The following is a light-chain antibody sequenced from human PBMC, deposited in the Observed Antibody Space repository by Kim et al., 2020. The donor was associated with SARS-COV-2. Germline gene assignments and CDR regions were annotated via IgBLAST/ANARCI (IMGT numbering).Light chain of an antibody. CDR1: SNDIGTYSY. J-gene: IGLJ1*01. V-gene: IGLV2-14*03. CDR3: SSYSSSVFYYV. Sequence: SITISCTGTSNDIGTYSYVSWYQQHPAKAPKLIIYSVTKRHSGVSDRFSGSKSGNTASLTISGLQADDEANYYCSSYSSSVFYYVFGTGTKVTVL. CDR2: SVT.